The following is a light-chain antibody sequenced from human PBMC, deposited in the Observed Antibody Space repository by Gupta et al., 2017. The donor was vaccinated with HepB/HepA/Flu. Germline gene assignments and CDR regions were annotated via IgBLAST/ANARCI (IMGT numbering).Light chain of an antibody. Sequence: DIQLTQSPSFLSASVGDRVTITCRASQGISSYLAWYQQKPGKAPKLLIYAASTLQSGVPSRFSGSESGTEFTLTISSLQPEDFATYYCQQLNSYPRTFDQGTKVEIK. V-gene: IGKV1-9*01. CDR2: AAS. J-gene: IGKJ1*01. CDR3: QQLNSYPRT. CDR1: QGISSY.